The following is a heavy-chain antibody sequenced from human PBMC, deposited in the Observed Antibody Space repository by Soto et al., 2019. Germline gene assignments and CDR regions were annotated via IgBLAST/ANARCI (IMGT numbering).Heavy chain of an antibody. Sequence: GGSLRLSCAASGFSFSSYGVYWVRQAPGKGLEWVALITYDGRNTYYADSVKGRFTISGDNSENMLYLQMSSLTVEDTAMYYCARDLNWGLHYWGQGTLVTVSS. CDR1: GFSFSSYG. CDR3: ARDLNWGLHY. CDR2: ITYDGRNT. D-gene: IGHD7-27*01. V-gene: IGHV3-30*03. J-gene: IGHJ4*02.